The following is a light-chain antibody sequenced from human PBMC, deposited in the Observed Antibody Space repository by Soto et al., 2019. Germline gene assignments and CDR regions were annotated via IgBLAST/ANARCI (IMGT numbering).Light chain of an antibody. J-gene: IGKJ3*01. Sequence: EIVLTQSPATLSLSPGERATLSCRASQSLSNYLAWYQQKPGQAPRLLIYDASNRATGIPDRFSGSGSRTDFTLTISSLEPEDFAVYYCQQRSDWPGTFGPGTKVDIK. CDR2: DAS. V-gene: IGKV3-11*01. CDR3: QQRSDWPGT. CDR1: QSLSNY.